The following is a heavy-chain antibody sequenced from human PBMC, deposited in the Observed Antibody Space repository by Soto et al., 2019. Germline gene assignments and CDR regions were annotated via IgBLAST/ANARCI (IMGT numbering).Heavy chain of an antibody. V-gene: IGHV1-46*02. CDR2: IHPSGGGS. D-gene: IGHD5-12*01. J-gene: IGHJ6*02. Sequence: ASVVSCKPSGYTLNTYYLHWVRQAPGQGLEWMGIIHPSGGGSTYAQKFLGRVTMTRDTSTSTVFMELSSLRSADTAVYYCAREGVAPYYYYGMDVWGQGTPVTVSS. CDR1: GYTLNTYY. CDR3: AREGVAPYYYYGMDV.